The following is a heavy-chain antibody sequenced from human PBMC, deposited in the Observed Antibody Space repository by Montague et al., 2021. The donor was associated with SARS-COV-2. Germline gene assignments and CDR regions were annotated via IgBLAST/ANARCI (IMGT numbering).Heavy chain of an antibody. D-gene: IGHD6-6*01. J-gene: IGHJ6*02. CDR3: AKEYSSSSTHYYGIDV. Sequence: SLRLSCAASGFTFSSYGMHWVRQAPGKGLEWVAVIWYDGSNKYYADSVKGRFTISRDNSKNTLYLQMNSLRAEDTAVYYCAKEYSSSSTHYYGIDVWGQGTTVTVSS. CDR1: GFTFSSYG. V-gene: IGHV3-33*06. CDR2: IWYDGSNK.